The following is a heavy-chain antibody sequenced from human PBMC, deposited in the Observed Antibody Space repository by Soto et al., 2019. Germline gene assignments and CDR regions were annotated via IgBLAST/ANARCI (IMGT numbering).Heavy chain of an antibody. D-gene: IGHD3-22*01. CDR1: GGTFSSYA. CDR3: ATDDGHYYGSV. Sequence: SVKVSCKVSGGTFSSYAISWVRQTPGQGLEWMGGIIPIFGTANYAQKFQGRVTITADESTSTANMELSRLTSDDTAVYFCATDDGHYYGSVWGQGTLVTVSS. V-gene: IGHV1-69*13. J-gene: IGHJ1*01. CDR2: IIPIFGTA.